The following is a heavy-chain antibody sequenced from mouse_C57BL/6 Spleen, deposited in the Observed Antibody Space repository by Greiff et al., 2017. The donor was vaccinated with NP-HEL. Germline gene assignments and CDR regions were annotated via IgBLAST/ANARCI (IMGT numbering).Heavy chain of an antibody. CDR2: IDPSDSYT. Sequence: QVQLQQPGAELVMPGASVKLSCKASGYTFTSYWMHWVKQRPGQGLEWIGEIDPSDSYTNYNQKFKGKSTLTVDKYYSTAYMQLSSLTSEDSAVYYCARSGSYYSNPHWYFDVWGTGTTVTVSS. D-gene: IGHD2-5*01. CDR1: GYTFTSYW. V-gene: IGHV1-69*01. J-gene: IGHJ1*03. CDR3: ARSGSYYSNPHWYFDV.